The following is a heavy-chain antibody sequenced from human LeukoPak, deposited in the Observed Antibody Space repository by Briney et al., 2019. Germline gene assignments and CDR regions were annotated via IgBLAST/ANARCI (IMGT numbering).Heavy chain of an antibody. CDR2: IGFTGDT. V-gene: IGHV3-13*01. J-gene: IGHJ6*03. CDR3: ARGPNYRYYMDV. Sequence: GGSLRLSCAASGFTFRSYDTHWVRQVTGKGLEWVSTIGFTGDTYYPGSVKGRFTISRENVKSSLYLQMNSLRAGDTVVYYCARGPNYRYYMDVWGKGTTVTVSS. CDR1: GFTFRSYD.